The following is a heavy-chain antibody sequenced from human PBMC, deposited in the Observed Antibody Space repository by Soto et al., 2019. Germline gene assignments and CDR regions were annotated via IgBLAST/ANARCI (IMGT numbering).Heavy chain of an antibody. Sequence: ASVKVSCKASGYTFTSYGISWVRQAPGQWLELMGWISAYNGNTNYAQKLQGRVTMTTDTSTSTAYMGLRSLRSDDTAVYYCARDLTTVTTHWFDPWGQGTLVTVSS. CDR1: GYTFTSYG. CDR3: ARDLTTVTTHWFDP. V-gene: IGHV1-18*01. J-gene: IGHJ5*02. CDR2: ISAYNGNT. D-gene: IGHD4-4*01.